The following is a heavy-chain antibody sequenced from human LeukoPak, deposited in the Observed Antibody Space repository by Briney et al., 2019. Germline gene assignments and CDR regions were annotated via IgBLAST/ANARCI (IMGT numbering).Heavy chain of an antibody. D-gene: IGHD6-13*01. CDR2: ISGSGGST. V-gene: IGHV3-23*01. CDR3: ARVSSSWYFWYFDL. J-gene: IGHJ2*01. Sequence: GGSLRLSCAASGFTFSDYAMSWVRQAPGKGLEWVSAISGSGGSTYYAGSVKGRFTISRDNAKNSLYLQMNSLRAEDTALYYCARVSSSWYFWYFDLWGRGTLVTVSS. CDR1: GFTFSDYA.